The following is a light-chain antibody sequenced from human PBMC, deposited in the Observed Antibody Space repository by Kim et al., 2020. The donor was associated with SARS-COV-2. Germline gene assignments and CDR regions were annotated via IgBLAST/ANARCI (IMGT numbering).Light chain of an antibody. CDR1: SSNSGDNY. Sequence: GQKVTIACSGSSSNSGDNYVSWYQQLPGTAPKLLIYNNNKRPSGIPDRFSGSKYGPSATLGITGLRTGDEADYYCGTWDTSLSADVFGGGTKVTVL. V-gene: IGLV1-51*01. CDR3: GTWDTSLSADV. CDR2: NNN. J-gene: IGLJ3*02.